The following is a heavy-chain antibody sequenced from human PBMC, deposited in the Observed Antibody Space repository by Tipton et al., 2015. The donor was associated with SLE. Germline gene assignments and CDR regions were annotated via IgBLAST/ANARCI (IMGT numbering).Heavy chain of an antibody. D-gene: IGHD6-13*01. CDR3: AREVIAAARGGWFDP. J-gene: IGHJ5*02. CDR1: GGSISSYY. CDR2: IYYSGST. V-gene: IGHV4-59*01. Sequence: TLSLTCTVSGGSISSYYWSWIRQPPGKGLEWIGYIYYSGSTNYNPSLKSRVTISVDTSKNQFSLKLSSVTAADTAVYYCAREVIAAARGGWFDPWGQGTLATVSS.